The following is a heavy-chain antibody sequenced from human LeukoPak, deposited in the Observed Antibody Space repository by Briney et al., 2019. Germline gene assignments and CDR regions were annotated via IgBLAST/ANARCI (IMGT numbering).Heavy chain of an antibody. CDR2: ISGSGGST. CDR1: GFTFSSYA. CDR3: AKDGFDWLLSREGDY. J-gene: IGHJ4*02. D-gene: IGHD3-9*01. V-gene: IGHV3-23*01. Sequence: SGGSLRLSCAASGFTFSSYAMSWVRQAPGKGLEWVSAISGSGGSTYYADSVKGRFTISRDNSKNTLYLQMNSLRAEDTAVYYCAKDGFDWLLSREGDYWGQGTLVTVSS.